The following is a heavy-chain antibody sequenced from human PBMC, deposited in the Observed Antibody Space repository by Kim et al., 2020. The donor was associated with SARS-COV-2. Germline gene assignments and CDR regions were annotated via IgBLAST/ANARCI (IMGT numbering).Heavy chain of an antibody. CDR1: GGSISSYY. V-gene: IGHV4-59*13. D-gene: IGHD2-2*01. J-gene: IGHJ4*02. CDR3: ARLVEGYYFDY. Sequence: SETLSLTCTVSGGSISSYYWSWIRQPRGKGLEWIGYIYYSGSTNYNPSLKSRVTISVDTYKNQFSLKLSSVTAADTAVYYCARLVEGYYFDYWGQGTLVT. CDR2: IYYSGST.